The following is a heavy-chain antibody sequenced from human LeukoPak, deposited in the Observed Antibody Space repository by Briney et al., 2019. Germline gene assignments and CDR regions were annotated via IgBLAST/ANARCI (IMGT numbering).Heavy chain of an antibody. CDR1: GGSVSSGSYY. CDR3: ARGLVPAAEV. CDR2: IYYSGST. J-gene: IGHJ4*02. V-gene: IGHV4-61*01. Sequence: SETLSLTCTVSGGSVSSGSYYWSWIRQPPGKGLEWIGYIYYSGSTNYNPSLKSRVTISVDTSKNQFSLKLSSVTAADTAVYYCARGLVPAAEVWSQGTLVTVSS. D-gene: IGHD2-2*01.